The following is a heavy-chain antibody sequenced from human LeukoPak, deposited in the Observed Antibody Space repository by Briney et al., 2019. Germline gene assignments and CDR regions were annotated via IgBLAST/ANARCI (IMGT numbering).Heavy chain of an antibody. Sequence: PGGSLRLSCAASGFTFSSYAMSWVRQAPGKGLEWVSAISGSGGSTYYADSVKGRFTISRDNSKNTLYLQMNSLRAEDTAVYYCAKDHTVMGVRYYFDYWGRGTLVTVSS. CDR1: GFTFSSYA. J-gene: IGHJ4*02. V-gene: IGHV3-23*01. CDR3: AKDHTVMGVRYYFDY. D-gene: IGHD4-17*01. CDR2: ISGSGGST.